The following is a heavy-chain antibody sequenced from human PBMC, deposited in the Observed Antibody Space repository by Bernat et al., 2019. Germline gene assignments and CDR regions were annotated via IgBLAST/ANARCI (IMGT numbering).Heavy chain of an antibody. Sequence: QLQLQESGPGLVKPSETLSLTCTVSGGSISSSSYYWGWIRQPPGKGLEWIGSIYYSGSTYYNPSLKSRVTISVDTSKNQFSLKLSSVTAADTAVYYCARRRYNWNDRLRMTFDPWGQGTLVTGSS. CDR1: GGSISSSSYY. D-gene: IGHD1-1*01. CDR2: IYYSGST. J-gene: IGHJ5*02. CDR3: ARRRYNWNDRLRMTFDP. V-gene: IGHV4-39*01.